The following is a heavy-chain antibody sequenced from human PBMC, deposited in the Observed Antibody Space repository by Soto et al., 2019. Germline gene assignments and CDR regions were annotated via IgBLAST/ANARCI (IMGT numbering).Heavy chain of an antibody. Sequence: QITLKESGPTLVKPTQTLTMTCTFSGFSLSTSRVAVGWIRQPPGKALEWLALIYGNDDNRHSTSLKSSLTISKDTSKSQVVLTMTTMDPVDAATYYCALRRASTFDFWCKGTLVTVSS. V-gene: IGHV2-5*01. CDR1: GFSLSTSRVA. CDR3: ALRRASTFDF. J-gene: IGHJ4*02. CDR2: IYGNDDN.